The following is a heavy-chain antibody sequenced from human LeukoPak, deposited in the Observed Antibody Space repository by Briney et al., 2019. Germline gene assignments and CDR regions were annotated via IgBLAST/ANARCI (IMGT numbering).Heavy chain of an antibody. Sequence: ASLKVSCKASGYTFTSYGVCWVRQAPGQGLEWMGWISAYNGNTNNAQKLQGRVTMTTDTSTSTAYMELRSLRSDDTAVYYCARDAGGHYFDYWGQGTLVTVSS. V-gene: IGHV1-18*01. CDR1: GYTFTSYG. CDR3: ARDAGGHYFDY. CDR2: ISAYNGNT. J-gene: IGHJ4*02. D-gene: IGHD6-25*01.